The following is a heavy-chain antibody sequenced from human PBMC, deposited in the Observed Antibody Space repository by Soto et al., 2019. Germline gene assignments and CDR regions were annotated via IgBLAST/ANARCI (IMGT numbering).Heavy chain of an antibody. J-gene: IGHJ4*02. V-gene: IGHV3-23*01. CDR1: GFTFSSYA. D-gene: IGHD6-13*01. CDR2: ISGSGNTS. CDR3: AKDRGRTWYEDY. Sequence: EVQLLESGGGLVQPGGSLILSCAASGFTFSSYAMTWVRQAPGKGLEWVSAISGSGNTSYYADSVKGRFTISRDSSKKMLYLQMNSLRPEDTAVYYCAKDRGRTWYEDYWGQGTLVTVSS.